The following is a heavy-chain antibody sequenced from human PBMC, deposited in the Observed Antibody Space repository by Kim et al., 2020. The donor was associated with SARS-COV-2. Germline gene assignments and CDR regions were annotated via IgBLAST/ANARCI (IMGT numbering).Heavy chain of an antibody. D-gene: IGHD3-10*01. Sequence: ASVKVSCKASGYTFTSYAMHWMRQAPGQRLEWMGWINAGNGNTKYSQKFQGRVTITRDTSASTAYMELSSLRSEDTAVYYCARSTMVRGVMAGWFDPWGQGTLVTVSS. CDR3: ARSTMVRGVMAGWFDP. J-gene: IGHJ5*02. CDR2: INAGNGNT. CDR1: GYTFTSYA. V-gene: IGHV1-3*01.